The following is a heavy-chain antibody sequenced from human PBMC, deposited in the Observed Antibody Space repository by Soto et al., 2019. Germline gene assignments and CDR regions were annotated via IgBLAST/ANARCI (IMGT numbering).Heavy chain of an antibody. J-gene: IGHJ4*02. D-gene: IGHD6-19*01. CDR2: ISGSGGST. CDR1: GFTFSSYA. V-gene: IGHV3-23*01. CDR3: ANVLAGWGGETVAATFPAFDY. Sequence: GGSLRLSCAASGFTFSSYAMSWVRQAPGKGLEWVSAISGSGGSTYYADSVKGRFTISRDNSKNTLYLQMNSLRAEDPAVYYRANVLAGWGGETVAATFPAFDYWGQGTLVTVSS.